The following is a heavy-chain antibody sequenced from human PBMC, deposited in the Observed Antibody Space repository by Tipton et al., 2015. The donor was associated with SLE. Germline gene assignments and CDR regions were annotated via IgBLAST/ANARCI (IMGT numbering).Heavy chain of an antibody. J-gene: IGHJ4*02. CDR1: GFTFSDYY. D-gene: IGHD2-15*01. CDR3: ARDYWEYCSGGSCSYYFDY. Sequence: QVQLVQSGAEMKTPGASMKVSCKASGFTFSDYYLYWVRQAPGQGLEWMGRINLDIGGANYAQSFQGRVTLTRDTSMNTAYMELSRLKSDDTAVYYCARDYWEYCSGGSCSYYFDYWGQGTLVTVSS. V-gene: IGHV1-2*06. CDR2: INLDIGGA.